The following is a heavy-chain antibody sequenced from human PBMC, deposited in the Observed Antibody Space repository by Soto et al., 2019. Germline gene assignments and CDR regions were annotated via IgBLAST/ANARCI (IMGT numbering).Heavy chain of an antibody. CDR3: ARAMYSSSWPDY. Sequence: QVQLVESGGGVVQPGRSLRLSCAASGFTFSSYAMHWVRQAPGKGLEWVAVISYDGSNKHYADSVKGRFTISRDNSKNTLYLQMNSLRAEDTAVYYCARAMYSSSWPDYWGQGTLVTVSS. CDR1: GFTFSSYA. CDR2: ISYDGSNK. D-gene: IGHD6-13*01. J-gene: IGHJ4*02. V-gene: IGHV3-30-3*01.